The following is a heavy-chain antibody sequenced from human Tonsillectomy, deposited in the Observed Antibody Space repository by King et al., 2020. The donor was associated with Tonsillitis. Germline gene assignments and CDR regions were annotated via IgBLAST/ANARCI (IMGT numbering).Heavy chain of an antibody. CDR2: INWNGGST. J-gene: IGHJ3*02. CDR3: ARAYSGSYFVAFDI. V-gene: IGHV3-20*01. CDR1: GFTFDDYG. D-gene: IGHD1-26*01. Sequence: QLVQSGGGVVRPGGSLRLSCAASGFTFDDYGMSWVRQAPGKGLEWVSGINWNGGSTGYADSVKGRFTISRDNAKNSLYLQMNSLRAEDTALYHCARAYSGSYFVAFDIWGQGTMVTVSS.